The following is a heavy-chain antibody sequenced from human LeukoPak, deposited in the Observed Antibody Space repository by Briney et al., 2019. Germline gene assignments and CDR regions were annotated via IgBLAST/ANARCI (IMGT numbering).Heavy chain of an antibody. J-gene: IGHJ4*02. V-gene: IGHV4-59*01. CDR1: GGSISSYY. CDR2: IYYSGST. Sequence: SETLSLTCTVSGGSISSYYWSWIRQPPGKGLEWIGYIYYSGSTNYNPSLKSRVTISVDTSKNQFSLKLSSVTAADTAVYYCAGDLRSYHDYWGQGTLVTVSS. D-gene: IGHD1-26*01. CDR3: AGDLRSYHDY.